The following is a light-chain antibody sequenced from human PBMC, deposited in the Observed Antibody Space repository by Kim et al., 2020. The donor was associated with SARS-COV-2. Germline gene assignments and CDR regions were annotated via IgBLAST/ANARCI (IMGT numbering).Light chain of an antibody. V-gene: IGKV2-28*01. CDR1: QSLLHSNGYNY. CDR2: MTS. CDR3: MQALQTPNS. J-gene: IGKJ2*03. Sequence: EPASISCRSSQSLLHSNGYNYLDWYLQEPGQSPQLLIYMTSYRASGVPDRFSGSGSGTDFTLKISSVEAEDVGVYYCMQALQTPNSFGQGTKLEIK.